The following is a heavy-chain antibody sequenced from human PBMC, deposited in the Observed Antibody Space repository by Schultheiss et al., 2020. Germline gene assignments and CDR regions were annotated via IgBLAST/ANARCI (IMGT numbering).Heavy chain of an antibody. Sequence: GESLKISCAASGFTFSNYAMHWVRQSSGKGLEWLAVISPDGTNKYYADSAKGRFTISRDNSKNTLYQQMNSLRPEDTAVYYCVRGLDPWGQGTLVTVSS. CDR1: GFTFSNYA. J-gene: IGHJ5*02. CDR3: VRGLDP. V-gene: IGHV3-30-3*01. CDR2: ISPDGTNK.